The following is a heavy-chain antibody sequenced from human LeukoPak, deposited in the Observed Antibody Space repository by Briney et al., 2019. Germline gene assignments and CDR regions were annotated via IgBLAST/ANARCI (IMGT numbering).Heavy chain of an antibody. CDR1: GFTFSSYA. Sequence: GGSLRLSCAASGFTFSSYAMHWVRQAPGKGLEWVAVISYDGSNKYYADSVKGRFTISRDHSKNTLYLQMNSLRAEDTAVYYCARDTKVLDIVVVVAATPPSDWGQGTLVTVSS. CDR2: ISYDGSNK. CDR3: ARDTKVLDIVVVVAATPPSD. J-gene: IGHJ4*02. V-gene: IGHV3-30*04. D-gene: IGHD2-15*01.